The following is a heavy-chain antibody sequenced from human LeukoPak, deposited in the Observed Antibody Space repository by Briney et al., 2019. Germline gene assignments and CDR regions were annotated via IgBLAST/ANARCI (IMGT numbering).Heavy chain of an antibody. CDR2: ISAYNGNT. J-gene: IGHJ5*02. CDR1: GYTFTSYG. V-gene: IGHV1-18*01. Sequence: ASVKVSCKASGYTFTSYGISWVRQAPGQGLEWMGWISAYNGNTNYAQKLQGRVTMTRNTSISTAYMELSSLRSEDTAVYYCARGGNEYCSSTSCYYMSFDPWGQGTLVTVSS. CDR3: ARGGNEYCSSTSCYYMSFDP. D-gene: IGHD2-2*01.